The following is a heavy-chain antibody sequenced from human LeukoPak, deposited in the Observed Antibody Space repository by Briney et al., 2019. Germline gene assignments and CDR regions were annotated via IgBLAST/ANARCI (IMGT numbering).Heavy chain of an antibody. V-gene: IGHV3-48*01. D-gene: IGHD3-10*01. J-gene: IGHJ4*02. CDR2: ISSSSSTI. Sequence: PGGSLRLSCAASGFTFSSYSMNWVRQAPGKGLEWVSYISSSSSTIYYADSVKGRFTISRDNANNSLYLQMNSLGAEDTAVYYCARDLTLLWFGELFGNYWGQGTLVTVSS. CDR1: GFTFSSYS. CDR3: ARDLTLLWFGELFGNY.